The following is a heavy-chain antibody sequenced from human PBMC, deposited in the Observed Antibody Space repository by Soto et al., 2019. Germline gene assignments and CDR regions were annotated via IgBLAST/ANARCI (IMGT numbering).Heavy chain of an antibody. Sequence: QVQLVQSGAEVKKPGASVKDYCKASGYTFTSYDINWVRQATGQGVEWVGWMNPNSGNTVYAQNFKGRVTMTRNTSVSTAYMELSSLRSEDTAVYYCARGLERRGVDYWGQGTLVTVSS. CDR3: ARGLERRGVDY. J-gene: IGHJ4*02. CDR1: GYTFTSYD. D-gene: IGHD1-1*01. CDR2: MNPNSGNT. V-gene: IGHV1-8*01.